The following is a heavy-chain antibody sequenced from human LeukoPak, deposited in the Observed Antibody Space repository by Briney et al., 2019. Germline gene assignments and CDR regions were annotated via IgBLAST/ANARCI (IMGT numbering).Heavy chain of an antibody. CDR2: IYYSGST. CDR1: GGSISSGDYY. Sequence: PLETLSLTCTVSGGSISSGDYYWSWIRQPPGKGLEWIGYIYYSGSTYYNPSLKGRVTISVDTSKNQFSLKLSSVTAADTAVYYCARERDGDSYMDVWGQGTTVTVSS. D-gene: IGHD4-17*01. J-gene: IGHJ6*02. CDR3: ARERDGDSYMDV. V-gene: IGHV4-30-4*01.